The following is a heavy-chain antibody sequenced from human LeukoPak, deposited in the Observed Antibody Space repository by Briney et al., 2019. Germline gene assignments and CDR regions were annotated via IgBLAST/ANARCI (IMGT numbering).Heavy chain of an antibody. V-gene: IGHV3-33*01. J-gene: IGHJ4*02. CDR1: GFTFSNYG. CDR2: IWYDGSNK. Sequence: GGSLRLSCAASGFTFSNYGMHWVRQAPGKGLEGVAAIWYDGSNKYYGDSVKGRFTISRDNSKNTLYLQMNSLRAEDTAAYYCARAGYGDPHFDFWGQGTLVTVSS. CDR3: ARAGYGDPHFDF. D-gene: IGHD4-17*01.